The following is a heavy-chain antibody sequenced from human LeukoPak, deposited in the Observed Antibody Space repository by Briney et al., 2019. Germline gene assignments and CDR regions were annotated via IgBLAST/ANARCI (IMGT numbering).Heavy chain of an antibody. V-gene: IGHV1-46*01. Sequence: GASVKVSCKASRYTFTSYYIHWVRQAPGQGLEWMGLINPSGGSTNYAQKFQGRVTMTRDTSTSTVYMELSSLRSEDTAVYYCARGPSITMVRGGQWYYYMDVWGKGTTVTISS. CDR1: RYTFTSYY. CDR3: ARGPSITMVRGGQWYYYMDV. J-gene: IGHJ6*03. CDR2: INPSGGST. D-gene: IGHD3-10*01.